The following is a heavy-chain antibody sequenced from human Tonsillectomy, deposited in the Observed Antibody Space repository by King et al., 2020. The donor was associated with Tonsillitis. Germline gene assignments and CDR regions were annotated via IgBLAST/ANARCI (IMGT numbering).Heavy chain of an antibody. D-gene: IGHD3-9*01. CDR2: ISRSGSYT. V-gene: IGHV3-23*04. Sequence: VQLVESGGGLLQPGGSLRLSCTASGFTFSSYVMSGVRLPSGKGLEGVSGISRSGSYTYYADSVKGRFTISRDNSKNALYLQMNSLRAEDTAIYYCAKRAFDDYFDFWGRGTLVTVSS. CDR3: AKRAFDDYFDF. CDR1: GFTFSSYV. J-gene: IGHJ4*02.